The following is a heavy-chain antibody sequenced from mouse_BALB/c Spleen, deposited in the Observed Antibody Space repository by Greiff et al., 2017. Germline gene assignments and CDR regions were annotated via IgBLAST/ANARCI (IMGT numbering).Heavy chain of an antibody. CDR1: GFSLTSYG. Sequence: VQLQESGPGLVAPSQSLSITCTVSGFSLTSYGVHWVRQPPGKGLEWLGVIWAGGSTNYNSALMSRLSISKDNSKSQVFLKMNSLQTDDTAMYYCARDGLGRGAWFAYWGQGTLVTVSA. V-gene: IGHV2-9*02. D-gene: IGHD4-1*01. J-gene: IGHJ3*01. CDR2: IWAGGST. CDR3: ARDGLGRGAWFAY.